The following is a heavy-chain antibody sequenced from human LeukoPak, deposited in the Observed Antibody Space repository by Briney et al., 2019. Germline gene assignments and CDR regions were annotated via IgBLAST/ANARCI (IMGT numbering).Heavy chain of an antibody. D-gene: IGHD2-2*02. J-gene: IGHJ4*02. CDR3: AKDWPYTSNHRFDY. V-gene: IGHV3-23*01. CDR1: GFTFSNYA. CDR2: ISGSGTRT. Sequence: GGSLRLSCAASGFTFSNYAMTWVRQAPGKGLEWVSTISGSGTRTFYADSVKGRFTISRDNSKNTLHLQMNSLRAEDTAIYYCAKDWPYTSNHRFDYCGQGTPVTVTS.